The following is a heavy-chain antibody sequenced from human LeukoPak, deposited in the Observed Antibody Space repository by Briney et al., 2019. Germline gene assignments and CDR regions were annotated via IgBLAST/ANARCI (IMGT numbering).Heavy chain of an antibody. CDR1: GFTFSSYA. CDR2: IGGSDGNT. V-gene: IGHV3-23*01. CDR3: VKGIAAAGEGY. Sequence: GGSLRLSCAASGFTFSSYAMSWVRQAPGMGLEWVSAIGGSDGNTYYADSVKGRFTISRDNSKNTLYLQMSSLRAEDTAVYYCVKGIAAAGEGYWGQGTLVTVSS. J-gene: IGHJ4*02. D-gene: IGHD6-13*01.